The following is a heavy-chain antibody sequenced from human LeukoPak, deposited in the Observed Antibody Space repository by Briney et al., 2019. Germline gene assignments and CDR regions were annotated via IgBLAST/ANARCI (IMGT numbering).Heavy chain of an antibody. Sequence: GGSLRLSCAASGFTFSNFWMNWVRQAPGKGLEWVSGISGSGGSTYYADSVKGRFTISRENSKNMLYLQMNSLRAEDTAVYYCAKRSADSSGYCFDYWGQGTLVTVSS. CDR1: GFTFSNFW. CDR3: AKRSADSSGYCFDY. D-gene: IGHD3-22*01. V-gene: IGHV3-23*01. CDR2: ISGSGGST. J-gene: IGHJ4*02.